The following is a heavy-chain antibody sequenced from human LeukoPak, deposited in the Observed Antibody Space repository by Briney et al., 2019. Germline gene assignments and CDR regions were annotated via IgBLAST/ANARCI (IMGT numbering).Heavy chain of an antibody. CDR3: ARLRLSGYCSGTSCFNYYYYGMDV. J-gene: IGHJ6*02. D-gene: IGHD2-2*01. Sequence: SETLSLTCTVSGGSISSSSYYWGWIRQPPGKGLEWIGSIYYSGNTYYNPSLKSRVTISVDTSKNQFSLKLSSVTAADTAAYYCARLRLSGYCSGTSCFNYYYYGMDVWGRGTTVTVSS. CDR2: IYYSGNT. V-gene: IGHV4-39*01. CDR1: GGSISSSSYY.